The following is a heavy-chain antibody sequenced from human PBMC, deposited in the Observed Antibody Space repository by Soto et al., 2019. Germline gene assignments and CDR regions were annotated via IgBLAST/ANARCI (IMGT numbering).Heavy chain of an antibody. CDR2: IYYSGST. CDR1: GGSISSYY. CDR3: ARLPAAKGEVY. V-gene: IGHV4-59*08. J-gene: IGHJ4*02. Sequence: SETLSLTCTVSGGSISSYYWSWIRQPPGKGLEWIGYIYYSGSTNYNPSLKSRVTISVDTSKNQFSLKLSSVTAADTAVYYCARLPAAKGEVYWGQGTLVTVSS. D-gene: IGHD2-2*01.